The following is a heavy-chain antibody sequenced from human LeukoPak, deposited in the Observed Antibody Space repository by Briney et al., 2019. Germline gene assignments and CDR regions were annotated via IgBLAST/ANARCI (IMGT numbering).Heavy chain of an antibody. CDR2: INLTANT. J-gene: IGHJ6*03. V-gene: IGHV4-34*01. D-gene: IGHD3-3*01. CDR3: ARVRHDPLEYGYYMDV. CDR1: GGTFSGFY. Sequence: ASETLSLTCAVYGGTFSGFYWSWIRQTPGKGLEWIGDINLTANTNSNPSLPDYNPSLKSRVPISVDSSKNELSLRVTSVTAADTGVYYCARVRHDPLEYGYYMDVWGKGATVTVSS.